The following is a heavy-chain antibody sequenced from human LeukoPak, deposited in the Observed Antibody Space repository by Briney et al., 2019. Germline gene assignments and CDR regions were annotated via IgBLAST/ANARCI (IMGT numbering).Heavy chain of an antibody. J-gene: IGHJ6*02. CDR2: ISGSGSHT. Sequence: PGGSLRLSCATSGFTFSSYAMSWVRQAPGKGLEWVSGISGSGSHTYYADSVKGRFAVSRDNSRNTLHLQMNSLRAEDTALYYCAKPQYSSNWYGMGVWGQGTTVTVSS. CDR3: AKPQYSSNWYGMGV. CDR1: GFTFSSYA. V-gene: IGHV3-23*01. D-gene: IGHD6-13*01.